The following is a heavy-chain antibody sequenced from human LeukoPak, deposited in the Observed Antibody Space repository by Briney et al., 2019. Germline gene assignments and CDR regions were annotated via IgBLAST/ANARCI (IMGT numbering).Heavy chain of an antibody. CDR3: ARQHDYGDYSFDY. CDR2: INPNSGGT. J-gene: IGHJ4*02. D-gene: IGHD4-17*01. V-gene: IGHV1-2*02. Sequence: ASVKVSCKASGYTFTGYYMHWVRQAPGQGLEWMGGINPNSGGTNYAQKFQGRVTMTRDTSISTAYMELSRLRSDDTAVYYCARQHDYGDYSFDYWGQGTLVTVSS. CDR1: GYTFTGYY.